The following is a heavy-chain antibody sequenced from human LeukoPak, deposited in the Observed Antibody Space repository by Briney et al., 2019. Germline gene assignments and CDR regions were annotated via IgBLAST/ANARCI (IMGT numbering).Heavy chain of an antibody. CDR1: GGSISSHY. J-gene: IGHJ4*02. D-gene: IGHD5-18*01. V-gene: IGHV4-59*11. Sequence: SETLSLTRTVSGGSISSHYWSWIRQPPGKGLEWIGYIYYSGSTNYNPSLKSRVTISVDTSKNQFSLKLSSVTAADTAVYYCARRGYSYGKYYFDYWGQGTLVTVSS. CDR3: ARRGYSYGKYYFDY. CDR2: IYYSGST.